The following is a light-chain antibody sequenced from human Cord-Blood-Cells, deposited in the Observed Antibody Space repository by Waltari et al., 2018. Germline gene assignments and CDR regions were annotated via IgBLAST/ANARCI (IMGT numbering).Light chain of an antibody. CDR2: DVS. V-gene: IGLV2-14*01. J-gene: IGLJ1*01. CDR1: SSDVGGYNY. Sequence: QSALTQPASVSGSPGQSITIPCTGTSSDVGGYNYVSWYQQHPGKAPKLIIYDVSKRPSGVSNRFSGSKSGNTASLPISGLQAEDEADYYCSSYTSSSTLYVFGTGTKVTVL. CDR3: SSYTSSSTLYV.